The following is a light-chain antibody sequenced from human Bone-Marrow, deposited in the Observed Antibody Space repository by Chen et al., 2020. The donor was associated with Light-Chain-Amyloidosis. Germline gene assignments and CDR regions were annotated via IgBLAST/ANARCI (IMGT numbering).Light chain of an antibody. CDR3: QQYNSYWLT. CDR1: QSISSW. CDR2: DAS. J-gene: IGKJ4*01. V-gene: IGKV1-5*01. Sequence: DIQMTQSPSTLSASVGDRVTITCRASQSISSWLAWYQQKPGKAPKLLIYDASSLESGVPSRFSGSGSGTELTLTISSLQPDDFATYYCQQYNSYWLTFGGGTKVEIK.